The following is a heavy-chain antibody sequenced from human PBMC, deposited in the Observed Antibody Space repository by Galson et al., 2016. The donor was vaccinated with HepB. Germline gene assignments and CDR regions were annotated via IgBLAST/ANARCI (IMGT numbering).Heavy chain of an antibody. CDR1: GGSISSSYW. D-gene: IGHD2-21*01. Sequence: SETLSLTCAVSGGSISSSYWWSWVRQPPGKGLEWIGEIYPDGRTNYKPSLKSRVTISLDNSENQFSLKMTSVTAADTAVYYCTRQDLWSIEYWGQGTWVTVSS. V-gene: IGHV4-4*02. J-gene: IGHJ4*02. CDR2: IYPDGRT. CDR3: TRQDLWSIEY.